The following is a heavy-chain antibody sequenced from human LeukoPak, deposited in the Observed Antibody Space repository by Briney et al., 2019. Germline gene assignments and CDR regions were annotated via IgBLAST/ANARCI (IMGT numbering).Heavy chain of an antibody. CDR3: AREGLLRHSTLYPLPPRGNWFDP. Sequence: GGSLRLSCAASGYTFSSFWIHWVRQAPGKGLEWVARIDSDGSGTRYADSVKGRFTISRDNAKNTLYLQMNSLRAEDTAVYYCAREGLLRHSTLYPLPPRGNWFDPWGQGTLVTVSS. V-gene: IGHV3-74*01. J-gene: IGHJ5*02. D-gene: IGHD3-16*02. CDR1: GYTFSSFW. CDR2: IDSDGSGT.